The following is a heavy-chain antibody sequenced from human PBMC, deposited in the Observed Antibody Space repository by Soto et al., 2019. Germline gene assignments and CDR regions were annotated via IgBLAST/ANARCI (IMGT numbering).Heavy chain of an antibody. D-gene: IGHD1-20*01. V-gene: IGHV1-69*12. CDR2: IIPIFGTA. CDR3: ARGITGTVTYYYGLDV. CDR1: GGTFSSYA. J-gene: IGHJ6*02. Sequence: QVQLVQSGAEVKKPGSSMKVSCKASGGTFSSYAISWVRQAPGQGLEWMGGIIPIFGTADYAQKFNGRVTITADESTSTAYMELSRLRSEDTAVYYCARGITGTVTYYYGLDVWGQGTTVTVSS.